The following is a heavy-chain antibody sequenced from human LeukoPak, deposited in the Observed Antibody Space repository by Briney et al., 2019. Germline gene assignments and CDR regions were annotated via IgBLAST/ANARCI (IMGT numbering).Heavy chain of an antibody. CDR2: TSGDGGTT. Sequence: GGSLRLSCAASGFNLRSFAIHWVRRAPGKGLEYVSATSGDGGTTFCASSLQGRCTISRDNSNQMVYLQLGGLKIEDMGLYYCARGDTRLGGAFDVWSQGTMVTVSP. CDR1: GFNLRSFA. V-gene: IGHV3-64*01. J-gene: IGHJ3*01. D-gene: IGHD3-16*01. CDR3: ARGDTRLGGAFDV.